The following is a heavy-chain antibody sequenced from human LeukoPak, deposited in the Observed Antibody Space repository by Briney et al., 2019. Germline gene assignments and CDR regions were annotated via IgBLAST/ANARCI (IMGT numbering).Heavy chain of an antibody. V-gene: IGHV4-39*01. CDR3: ARQRIVVVLAATPDYFDY. J-gene: IGHJ4*02. D-gene: IGHD2-15*01. CDR1: GGSITTSFY. CDR2: THYSGSN. Sequence: PSETLSLTCSVSGGSITTSFYCNWIRQPPGQGLEWIGSTHYSGSNSYNPSLSSRVSMSVDTSRHQCFLRLTSVTAADTAVYYCARQRIVVVLAATPDYFDYWGQGTLVTVSS.